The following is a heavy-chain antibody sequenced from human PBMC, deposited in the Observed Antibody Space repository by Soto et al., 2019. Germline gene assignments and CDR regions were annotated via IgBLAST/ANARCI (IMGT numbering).Heavy chain of an antibody. Sequence: EVQLVESGGGLVQPGGSLRLSCAASGFTFSSYSMNWVRQAPGKGLEWVSYISSSSSTIYYADSVKGRFTISRDNAKNSLYLQMNSLRAEDTAVYYCAREPEYCSSTSCYPLVYYHYYYMDVWGKGTTVTVSS. D-gene: IGHD2-2*01. CDR3: AREPEYCSSTSCYPLVYYHYYYMDV. CDR2: ISSSSSTI. J-gene: IGHJ6*03. V-gene: IGHV3-48*01. CDR1: GFTFSSYS.